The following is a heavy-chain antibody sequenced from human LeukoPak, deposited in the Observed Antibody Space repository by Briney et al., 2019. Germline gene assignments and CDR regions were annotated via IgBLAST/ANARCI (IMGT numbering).Heavy chain of an antibody. CDR1: GGSISSYY. CDR2: IYYSGST. J-gene: IGHJ5*02. Sequence: SETLSLTCSVSGGSISSYYWSWIRQPPGKGLEWIGYIYYSGSTYYNPSLKSRVTISVDTSKNQFSLKLSSVTAADTAVYYCVGVDFWSGYFWNWFDPWGQGTLVTVSS. V-gene: IGHV4-59*04. CDR3: VGVDFWSGYFWNWFDP. D-gene: IGHD3-3*01.